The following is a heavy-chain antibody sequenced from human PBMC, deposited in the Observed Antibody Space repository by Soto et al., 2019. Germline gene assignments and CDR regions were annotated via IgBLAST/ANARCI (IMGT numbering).Heavy chain of an antibody. CDR2: ISAYNGNT. Sequence: ASVKVSCKASGYTFTSYGISWVRQAPGQGLEWMGWISAYNGNTNYAQKLQGRVTMTTDTSTSTAYMELRSLRSDDTAVYYCERRVGYSSSSFLSYYYYYMDVWGKGTTVTVSS. D-gene: IGHD6-6*01. CDR1: GYTFTSYG. V-gene: IGHV1-18*01. J-gene: IGHJ6*03. CDR3: ERRVGYSSSSFLSYYYYYMDV.